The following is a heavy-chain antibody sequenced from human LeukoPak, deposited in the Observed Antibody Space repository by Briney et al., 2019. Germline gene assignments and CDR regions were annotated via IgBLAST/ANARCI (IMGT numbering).Heavy chain of an antibody. D-gene: IGHD5-12*01. CDR1: GGSISSSSYY. CDR2: ICYSGST. V-gene: IGHV4-39*07. CDR3: ARGLNWFDP. Sequence: SETLSLTCTVSGGSISSSSYYWGWIRQPPGKGLEWIGSICYSGSTYYNPSLKSRVTISVDTSKNQFSLKLSSVTAADTAVYYCARGLNWFDPWGQGTLVTVSS. J-gene: IGHJ5*02.